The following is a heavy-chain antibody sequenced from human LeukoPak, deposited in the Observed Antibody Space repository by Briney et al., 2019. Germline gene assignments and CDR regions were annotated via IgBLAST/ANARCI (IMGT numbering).Heavy chain of an antibody. J-gene: IGHJ4*02. CDR2: ISSSSSYI. CDR1: GFTFSSDS. D-gene: IGHD6-13*01. Sequence: GGSLRLSCAASGFTFSSDSINWVRQAPGKGLEWVSSISSSSSYIYYADSVKGRFTISRDNAKNSLYLQMNSLRAEDTAVYYCARVGQQLVRPDYWGQGTLVTVSS. V-gene: IGHV3-21*01. CDR3: ARVGQQLVRPDY.